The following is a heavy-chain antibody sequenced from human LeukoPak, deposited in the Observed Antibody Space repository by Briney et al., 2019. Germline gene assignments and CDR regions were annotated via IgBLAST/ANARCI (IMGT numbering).Heavy chain of an antibody. V-gene: IGHV3-7*01. Sequence: GGSLRLSCAASDFTFSNYWMSWVRQAPGKGLEWVGNIKQDGSERYYLDSVKGRFTISRDNAKKSLYLQMNSLRAEDTAVYYCSTIVAVKVRYWGQETLVTVSS. D-gene: IGHD3-22*01. CDR1: DFTFSNYW. CDR3: STIVAVKVRY. J-gene: IGHJ4*02. CDR2: IKQDGSER.